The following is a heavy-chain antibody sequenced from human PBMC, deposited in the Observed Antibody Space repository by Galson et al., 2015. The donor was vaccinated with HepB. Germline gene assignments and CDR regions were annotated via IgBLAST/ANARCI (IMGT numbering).Heavy chain of an antibody. D-gene: IGHD3-10*01. Sequence: ETLSLTCTVSGGSISSYYWSWIRQPPGKGPEWIGYIHFSGGTYYNPSFKSRVTMSVDTSKSHFSLNLTSVTAADTAVYYCARASKLWFGLDAFDIWGQGTMVPVSS. CDR3: ARASKLWFGLDAFDI. V-gene: IGHV4-59*01. J-gene: IGHJ3*02. CDR1: GGSISSYY. CDR2: IHFSGGT.